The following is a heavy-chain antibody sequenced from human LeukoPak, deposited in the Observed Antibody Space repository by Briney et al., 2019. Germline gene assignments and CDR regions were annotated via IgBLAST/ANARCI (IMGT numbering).Heavy chain of an antibody. V-gene: IGHV4-4*02. CDR2: IYHDETT. CDR3: ARADTSGSSSSDAFDI. D-gene: IGHD3-10*01. J-gene: IGHJ3*02. CDR1: GGSISSSTW. Sequence: SETLSLTCTVSGGSISSSTWWNWVRQPPGKGLEWIGEIYHDETTNYSPSLKSRVTISVDKSKNHFPLKLSAVTAADTAVYYCARADTSGSSSSDAFDIWGQGTMVTVSS.